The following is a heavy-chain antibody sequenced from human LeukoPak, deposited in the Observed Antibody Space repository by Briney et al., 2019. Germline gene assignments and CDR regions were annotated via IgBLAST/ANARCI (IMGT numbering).Heavy chain of an antibody. J-gene: IGHJ1*01. CDR2: IIPILGIA. V-gene: IGHV1-69*04. CDR1: GGTFSSYA. D-gene: IGHD3-22*01. Sequence: SVKVSCKASGGTFSSYAISWVRQAPGQGLEWMGRIIPILGIANYAQKFQGRVTITADKSTSTAYMELSSLRSEDTAVYYCARADTYYYDSSGYYEYFQHWGQGTLVTVSS. CDR3: ARADTYYYDSSGYYEYFQH.